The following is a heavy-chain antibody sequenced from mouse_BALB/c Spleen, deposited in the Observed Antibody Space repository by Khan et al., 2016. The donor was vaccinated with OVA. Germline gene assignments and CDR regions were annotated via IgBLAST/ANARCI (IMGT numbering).Heavy chain of an antibody. J-gene: IGHJ2*01. CDR3: AREAYRYDEYYFDY. CDR2: ISSGGTT. Sequence: EVQVVESGGDLVKPGGSLKLSCAVSGFTFSSYVMSWVRQTPEKRLEWVASISSGGTTAYPDNVQGRFTISRENARNIMYLQMSSLRSEDTAMYYCAREAYRYDEYYFDYWGQGTTLTVSS. D-gene: IGHD2-14*01. CDR1: GFTFSSYV. V-gene: IGHV5-6-5*01.